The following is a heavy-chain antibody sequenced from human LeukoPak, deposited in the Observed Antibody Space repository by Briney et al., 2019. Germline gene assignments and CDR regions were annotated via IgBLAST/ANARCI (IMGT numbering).Heavy chain of an antibody. V-gene: IGHV1-2*06. CDR2: INPNSGGT. Sequence: ASVKVSCKASGYTFTGYYMHWVRQAPGQGLGWMGRINPNSGGTNYAQKFQGRVTMTRDTSISTAYMELSRLRSDDTAVYYCARDPEYYYDSSGLDSGDDYWGQGTLVTVSS. J-gene: IGHJ4*02. CDR3: ARDPEYYYDSSGLDSGDDY. CDR1: GYTFTGYY. D-gene: IGHD3-22*01.